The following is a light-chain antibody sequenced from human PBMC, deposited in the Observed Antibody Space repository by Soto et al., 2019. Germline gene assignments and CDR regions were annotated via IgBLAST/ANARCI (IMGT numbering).Light chain of an antibody. J-gene: IGKJ4*01. CDR3: QQYNSWPLT. CDR1: HSVSSN. V-gene: IGKV3D-15*01. CDR2: GAS. Sequence: EIVMTQSPATLSVSPGERATLSCMASHSVSSNLPWYQQKPGPAPRLLIYGASTRATGIPARFSGSGSGTEFTLTISSLQSEDFAVYHCQQYNSWPLTFGGGTKVDI.